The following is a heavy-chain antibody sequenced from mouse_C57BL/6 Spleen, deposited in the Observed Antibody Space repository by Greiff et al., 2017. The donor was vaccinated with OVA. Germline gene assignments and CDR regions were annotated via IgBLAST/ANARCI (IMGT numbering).Heavy chain of an antibody. CDR3: ARAGPITTVVATGFDY. CDR2: IGPGSGST. V-gene: IGHV1-77*01. Sequence: QVQLQQSGAELVKPGASVKISCKASGYTFTDYYINWVKQRPGQGLEWIGKIGPGSGSTYYNEKFKGKATLTADKSSSTAYMQLSSLTSEDSAVYFCARAGPITTVVATGFDYWGQGTTLTVSS. D-gene: IGHD1-1*01. J-gene: IGHJ2*01. CDR1: GYTFTDYY.